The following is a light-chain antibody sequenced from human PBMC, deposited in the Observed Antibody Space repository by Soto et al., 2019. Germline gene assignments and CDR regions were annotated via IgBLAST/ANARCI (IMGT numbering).Light chain of an antibody. CDR1: HRCDFF. J-gene: IGKJ5*01. V-gene: IGKV3-11*01. Sequence: EIRLTQSPATLSLSAGERATLSCRASHRCDFFLAGYQHKPVQPPRLRSYNESNRATGIPARFSGSGCGTDVSLTISSLETEDFAIYYCQQRNTWPTTFGQGTRLEIK. CDR2: NES. CDR3: QQRNTWPTT.